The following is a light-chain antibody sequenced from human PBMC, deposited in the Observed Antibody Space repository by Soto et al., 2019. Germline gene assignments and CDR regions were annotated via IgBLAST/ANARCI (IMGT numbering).Light chain of an antibody. CDR3: QTWSTDIRV. V-gene: IGLV4-69*01. Sequence: QPVLTQPPSASASLGASVKLTCTLSSGHNSYAIAWHQQQPEKGPRYLMKLNSDGSHSKGDGIPDRFSGSSSGAERYLTISSLQSEDEADYYCQTWSTDIRVFGVGPKLTVL. CDR1: SGHNSYA. CDR2: LNSDGSH. J-gene: IGLJ3*02.